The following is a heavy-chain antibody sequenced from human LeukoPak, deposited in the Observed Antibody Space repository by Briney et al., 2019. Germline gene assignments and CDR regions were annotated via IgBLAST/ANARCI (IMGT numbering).Heavy chain of an antibody. D-gene: IGHD2-15*01. CDR2: IYYSGST. CDR3: ASCSGGSCYSPPYYYYYMDV. V-gene: IGHV4-59*01. J-gene: IGHJ6*03. Sequence: PSETLSLTCTVSGGSISSYYWSWIRQPPGKGLEWIGYIYYSGSTNYNPSLKSRVTISVDTSKNQFSLKLSSVTAADTAVYYCASCSGGSCYSPPYYYYYMDVWGKGTTVTVSS. CDR1: GGSISSYY.